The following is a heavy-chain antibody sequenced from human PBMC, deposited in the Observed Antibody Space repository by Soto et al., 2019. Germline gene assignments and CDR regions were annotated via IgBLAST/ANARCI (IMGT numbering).Heavy chain of an antibody. CDR2: IYYSGST. V-gene: IGHV4-59*01. J-gene: IGHJ6*02. CDR3: ARTVRLWFGELSGGMDV. CDR1: GGSISSYY. D-gene: IGHD3-10*01. Sequence: PSETLSLTCTVSGGSISSYYWSWIRQPTGKGLEWIGYIYYSGSTNYNPSLKSRVTISVDTSKNQFSLKLSSVTAADTAVYYCARTVRLWFGELSGGMDVWGQGTMVTVSS.